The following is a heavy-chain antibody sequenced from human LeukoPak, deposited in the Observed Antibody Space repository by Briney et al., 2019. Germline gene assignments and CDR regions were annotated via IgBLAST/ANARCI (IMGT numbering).Heavy chain of an antibody. CDR3: ARDQVGPAQNRFDN. V-gene: IGHV3-33*01. Sequence: GGSLRLSCATSGFTFNTYVMPWVRQAPGKGLEWVAVIWYDESNIDYADSVKGRFTISRDNSKATLYLQMKSLREEDTAVYYCARDQVGPAQNRFDNWGQGTLVTVSS. J-gene: IGHJ4*02. D-gene: IGHD1-26*01. CDR2: IWYDESNI. CDR1: GFTFNTYV.